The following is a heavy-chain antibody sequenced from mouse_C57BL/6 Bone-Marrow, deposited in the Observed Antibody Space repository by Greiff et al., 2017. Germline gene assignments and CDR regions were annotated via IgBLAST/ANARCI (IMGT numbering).Heavy chain of an antibody. J-gene: IGHJ1*03. CDR2: IDPEDGET. CDR3: AQYYYGSSLYWYFDV. CDR1: GFNIKDYY. D-gene: IGHD1-1*01. Sequence: VQLQQSGAELVKPGASVKLSCTASGFNIKDYYMHWVKQRTEQGLEWIGRIDPEDGETKYAPKFQGKATITADTSSNTAYLQLSSLTSEDTAVYYGAQYYYGSSLYWYFDVWGTGTTVTVSS. V-gene: IGHV14-2*01.